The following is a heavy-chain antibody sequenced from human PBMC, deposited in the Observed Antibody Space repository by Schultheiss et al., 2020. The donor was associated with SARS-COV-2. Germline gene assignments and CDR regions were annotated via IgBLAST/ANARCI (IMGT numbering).Heavy chain of an antibody. D-gene: IGHD3-10*01. V-gene: IGHV3-74*01. CDR3: VRNDRELLSGTYYQWGMDV. Sequence: GGSLRLSCAASGFTFSSYWMHWVRQAPGKGLVWVSRINSDGKSATYADSVKGRFIISRDNAKSSLYLQMDSLRAEDTAVYYCVRNDRELLSGTYYQWGMDVWGQGTTVTVSS. CDR2: INSDGKSA. CDR1: GFTFSSYW. J-gene: IGHJ6*02.